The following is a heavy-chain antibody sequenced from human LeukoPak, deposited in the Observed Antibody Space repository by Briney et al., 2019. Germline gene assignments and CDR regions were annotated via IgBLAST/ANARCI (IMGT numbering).Heavy chain of an antibody. J-gene: IGHJ4*02. CDR1: GYTFTGYY. CDR3: ASGYSYGYGGY. D-gene: IGHD5-18*01. V-gene: IGHV1-69*02. CDR2: IIPILGIA. Sequence: RASVKVSCKASGYTFTGYYMHWVRQAPGQGLEWMGRIIPILGIANYAQKFKGRVTITADKSTSTAYMELSSLRSEDTAVYYCASGYSYGYGGYWGQGTLVTVSS.